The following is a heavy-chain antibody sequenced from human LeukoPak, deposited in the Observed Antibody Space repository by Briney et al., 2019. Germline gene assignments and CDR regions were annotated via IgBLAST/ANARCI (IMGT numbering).Heavy chain of an antibody. CDR3: ARGGRQLRFLEWFYDP. Sequence: SETLSLTCTVSGGSISSYYWSWIRQPPGKGLEWIGYIYYSGSTNYNPSLKSRVTISVDTSKNQFSLKLSSVTAADTAVYYCARGGRQLRFLEWFYDPWGQGTLVTVSS. D-gene: IGHD3-3*01. V-gene: IGHV4-59*01. CDR1: GGSISSYY. CDR2: IYYSGST. J-gene: IGHJ5*02.